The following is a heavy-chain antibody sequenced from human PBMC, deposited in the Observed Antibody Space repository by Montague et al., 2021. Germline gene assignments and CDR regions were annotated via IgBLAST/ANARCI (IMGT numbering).Heavy chain of an antibody. CDR3: ARSGGYCSGGRCDTFDY. D-gene: IGHD2-15*01. CDR1: GGSISSGGFY. CDR2: IYDSGST. V-gene: IGHV4-31*03. Sequence: TLSLTCSVSGGSISSGGFYLRCIRKHPGKGPEWIGSIYDSGSTNYNPSLRSRLTLSRDTSKNQVSLRLTSVTAAETAVYYCARSGGYCSGGRCDTFDYSGQRSLVSV. J-gene: IGHJ4*02.